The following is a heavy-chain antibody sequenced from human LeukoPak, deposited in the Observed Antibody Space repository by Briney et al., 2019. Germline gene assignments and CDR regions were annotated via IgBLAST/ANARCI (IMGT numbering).Heavy chain of an antibody. D-gene: IGHD5-24*01. Sequence: ASVKVSCKASGYTFTTYGVSWVRQAPGQGLEWMGWISTYNANTNYAQKLQGRVTVTADKSTSTAYMELSSLRSEDTAVYFCARDLEMATNRAFDYWGQGTLVTVSS. CDR2: ISTYNANT. CDR3: ARDLEMATNRAFDY. V-gene: IGHV1-18*01. CDR1: GYTFTTYG. J-gene: IGHJ4*02.